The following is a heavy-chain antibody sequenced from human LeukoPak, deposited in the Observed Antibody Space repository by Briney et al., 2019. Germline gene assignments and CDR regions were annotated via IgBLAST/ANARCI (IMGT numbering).Heavy chain of an antibody. CDR3: AKDCGSGWYSGYYFDY. V-gene: IGHV3-21*04. CDR2: ISSSSSYI. Sequence: TGGSLRLSCAASGFTFSIYSMNWVRQAPGKGLEWVSSISSSSSYIYYADSVEGRFTISRDNAKNTLYLQMNSLRAEDTAVYYCAKDCGSGWYSGYYFDYWGQGTLVTVSS. CDR1: GFTFSIYS. J-gene: IGHJ4*02. D-gene: IGHD6-19*01.